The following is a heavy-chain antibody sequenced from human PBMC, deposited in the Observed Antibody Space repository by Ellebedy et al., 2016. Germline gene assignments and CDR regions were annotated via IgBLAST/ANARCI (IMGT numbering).Heavy chain of an antibody. CDR3: ARVGNFDY. CDR2: ISYDGSNK. J-gene: IGHJ4*02. Sequence: GGSLRLSXAASGFTFSSYAMHWVRQAPGKGLEWVAVISYDGSNKYYADSVKGRFTISRDNSKNTLYLQMNSLRAEDTAVYYCARVGNFDYWGQGTLVTVSS. D-gene: IGHD7-27*01. V-gene: IGHV3-30-3*01. CDR1: GFTFSSYA.